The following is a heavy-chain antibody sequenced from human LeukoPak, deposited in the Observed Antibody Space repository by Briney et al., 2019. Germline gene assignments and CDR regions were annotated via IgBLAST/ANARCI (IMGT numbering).Heavy chain of an antibody. V-gene: IGHV1-18*01. CDR3: ARDTGVSSYYCDY. D-gene: IGHD3-10*01. Sequence: ASVKVSCKASGGTFSSYAISWVRQAPGQGLEWMGWISAYNGNTNYAQKFQGRVTMTRDTSTSTVYMELSSLKSEDTAVYYCARDTGVSSYYCDYWGQGTLVTVFS. CDR2: ISAYNGNT. J-gene: IGHJ4*02. CDR1: GGTFSSYA.